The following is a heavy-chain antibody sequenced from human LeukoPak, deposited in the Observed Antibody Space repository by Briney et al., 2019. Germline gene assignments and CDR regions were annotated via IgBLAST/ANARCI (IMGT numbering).Heavy chain of an antibody. Sequence: ASVKVSCKASGYTFTSYYMHWVRQAPGQGLEWMGIINPSGGSTSYAQKFQGRVTMTRDTSTSTVYMELSSLRSEDTAVYYCARVGYSGYGSSYYFDYWGQGTLVTASS. CDR3: ARVGYSGYGSSYYFDY. CDR1: GYTFTSYY. J-gene: IGHJ4*02. V-gene: IGHV1-46*01. CDR2: INPSGGST. D-gene: IGHD5-12*01.